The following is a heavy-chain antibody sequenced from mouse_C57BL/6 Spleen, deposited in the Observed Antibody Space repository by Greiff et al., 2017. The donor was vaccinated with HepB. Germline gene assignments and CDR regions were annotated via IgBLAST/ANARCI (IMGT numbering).Heavy chain of an antibody. Sequence: EVKLVESGGGLVKPGGSLKLSCAASGFTFSDYGMHWVRQAPEKGLEWVAYISSGSSTIYYADTVKGRFTISRDNAKNTLFLQMTSLRSEDTAMYYCATGWLLQYFDVWGTGTTVTVSS. D-gene: IGHD2-3*01. CDR3: ATGWLLQYFDV. J-gene: IGHJ1*03. CDR2: ISSGSSTI. CDR1: GFTFSDYG. V-gene: IGHV5-17*01.